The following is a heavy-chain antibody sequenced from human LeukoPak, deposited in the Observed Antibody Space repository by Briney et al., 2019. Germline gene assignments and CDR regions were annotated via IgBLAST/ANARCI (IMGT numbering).Heavy chain of an antibody. CDR2: ISYDGSNK. CDR3: AKVSDRRYYFDY. V-gene: IGHV3-30*18. CDR1: GFTFSGHW. J-gene: IGHJ4*02. Sequence: GGSLRLSCAASGFTFSGHWMTWVRQAPDKGLEWVAVISYDGSNKYYADSVKGRFTISRDNSKNTLYLQMNSLRAEDTAVYYCAKVSDRRYYFDYWGQGTLVTVSS. D-gene: IGHD4-17*01.